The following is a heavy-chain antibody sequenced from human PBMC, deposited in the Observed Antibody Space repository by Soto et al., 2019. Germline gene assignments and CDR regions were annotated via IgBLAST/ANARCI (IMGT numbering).Heavy chain of an antibody. CDR1: GYTFTTYD. CDR3: ARRKERSGPHYFDY. J-gene: IGHJ4*02. V-gene: IGHV1-8*01. Sequence: ASVKVSCKASGYTFTTYDISWVRQATGQGLEWMGWMNPYSGNTGYAQKFQGRVTVTRNTSISTVYMELSCLRPDDTAVYYCARRKERSGPHYFDYWGQGSQVTAPQ. D-gene: IGHD6-25*01. CDR2: MNPYSGNT.